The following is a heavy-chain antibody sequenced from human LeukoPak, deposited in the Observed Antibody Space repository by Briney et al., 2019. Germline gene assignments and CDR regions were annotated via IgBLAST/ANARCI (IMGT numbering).Heavy chain of an antibody. V-gene: IGHV4-59*08. CDR2: IYYSGST. CDR3: ARHTREQWLAGPFDY. D-gene: IGHD6-19*01. Sequence: SETLSLTCTVSGGSISSYYWSWIRQPPGKGLEWIGYIYYSGSTNYNPSLKSRVTISVDTSKNQFSLKLSSVTAADTAVYYCARHTREQWLAGPFDYRGQGTLVTVSS. CDR1: GGSISSYY. J-gene: IGHJ4*02.